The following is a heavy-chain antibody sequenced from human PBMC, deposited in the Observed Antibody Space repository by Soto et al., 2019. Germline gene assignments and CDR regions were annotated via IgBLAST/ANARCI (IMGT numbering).Heavy chain of an antibody. CDR2: ISYDGSNK. Sequence: QVQLVESGGGVVQPGRSLRLSCAASGFTFSSYAMHWVRQAPGKGLEWVAVISYDGSNKYYADSVKGRFTISRDNSKNTLYLQMNSRRAEDRAVYYCARDPGVGTMPSGYYYGMDVWGQGTTVTVSS. V-gene: IGHV3-30-3*01. CDR1: GFTFSSYA. CDR3: ARDPGVGTMPSGYYYGMDV. D-gene: IGHD2-2*01. J-gene: IGHJ6*02.